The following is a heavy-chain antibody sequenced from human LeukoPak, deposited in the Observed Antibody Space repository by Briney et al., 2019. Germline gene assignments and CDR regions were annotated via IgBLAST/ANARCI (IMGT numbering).Heavy chain of an antibody. D-gene: IGHD5-18*01. J-gene: IGHJ3*02. CDR3: ARADTAMVNDAFDI. CDR1: GYTFSGYY. Sequence: ASVKVSCKASGYTFSGYYIHWVRQAPGQGLEWMGWINPNSGGTNYAQKFQGWVTMTRDTSISTAYMELSRLRSDDTAVYYCARADTAMVNDAFDIWGQGTMVTVSS. CDR2: INPNSGGT. V-gene: IGHV1-2*04.